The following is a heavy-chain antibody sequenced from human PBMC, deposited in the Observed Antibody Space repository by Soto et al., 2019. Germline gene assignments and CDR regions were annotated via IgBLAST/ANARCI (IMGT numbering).Heavy chain of an antibody. Sequence: GGSLGLSCAASGITFNRWLIGLAFQNTGKGLEWVASISQDGTDTDYVDTVKGRFAISRDNPKNSLYLQMNSLRADDTAVYYCARDPLSYGDYAQTYWYFDLWGRGTRVTVSS. D-gene: IGHD4-17*01. CDR1: GITFNRWL. V-gene: IGHV3-7*01. J-gene: IGHJ2*01. CDR3: ARDPLSYGDYAQTYWYFDL. CDR2: ISQDGTDT.